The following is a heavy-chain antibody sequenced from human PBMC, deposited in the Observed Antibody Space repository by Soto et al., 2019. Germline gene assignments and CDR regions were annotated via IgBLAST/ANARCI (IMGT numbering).Heavy chain of an antibody. CDR3: ARGGVAGTGYYFDY. Sequence: PSETLSLTCAVSGGSISSGGYSWSWIRQPPGKGLEWIGYIYHSGSTYYNPSLKSRVTISVDRSKNQFSLKLSSVTAADTAVYYCARGGVAGTGYYFDYWGQGTLVTVSS. V-gene: IGHV4-30-2*01. CDR2: IYHSGST. J-gene: IGHJ4*02. CDR1: GGSISSGGYS. D-gene: IGHD1-1*01.